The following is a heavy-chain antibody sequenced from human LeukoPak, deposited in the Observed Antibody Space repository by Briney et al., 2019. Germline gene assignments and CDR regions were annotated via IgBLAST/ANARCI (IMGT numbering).Heavy chain of an antibody. D-gene: IGHD2-2*01. Sequence: GGSLRLSCAASGFTFSSYGMHWVRQAPGKGLEWVAVIWYDGSNKYYADSVKGRFTVSRDISKNTVYLQMNGLKAEDTAVYYCARDDCSTTPCYAYWGQGTLVTVSS. V-gene: IGHV3-33*01. CDR2: IWYDGSNK. J-gene: IGHJ4*02. CDR3: ARDDCSTTPCYAY. CDR1: GFTFSSYG.